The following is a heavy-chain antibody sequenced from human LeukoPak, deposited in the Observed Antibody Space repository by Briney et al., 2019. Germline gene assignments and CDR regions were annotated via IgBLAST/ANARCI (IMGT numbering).Heavy chain of an antibody. V-gene: IGHV3-21*01. CDR1: GFSFSSYS. CDR3: ARGQSMWIQLPHKGWWFDP. Sequence: AGGSLRLSCAASGFSFSSYSMNWVRQAPGRGLEWVSSISYSSNYIYYADSVKGRFTISRDNSKNTLYLQMNSLRAEDTAVYYCARGQSMWIQLPHKGWWFDPWGQGTLVTVSS. J-gene: IGHJ5*02. CDR2: ISYSSNYI. D-gene: IGHD5-18*01.